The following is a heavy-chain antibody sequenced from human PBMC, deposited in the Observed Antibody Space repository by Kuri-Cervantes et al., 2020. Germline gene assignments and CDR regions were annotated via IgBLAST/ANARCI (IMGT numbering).Heavy chain of an antibody. J-gene: IGHJ4*02. CDR3: AGPQGAMPY. D-gene: IGHD3-16*01. CDR2: INQDGSGK. CDR1: EFTFRNYW. V-gene: IGHV3-7*02. Sequence: GESLKISCAAFEFTFRNYWMTWVRQAPGKGLEWVAYINQDGSGKYYVDSVKGRFAISRDNAKNSLFLQMNSLRAEDTAIYYCAGPQGAMPYWGQGTLVTVSS.